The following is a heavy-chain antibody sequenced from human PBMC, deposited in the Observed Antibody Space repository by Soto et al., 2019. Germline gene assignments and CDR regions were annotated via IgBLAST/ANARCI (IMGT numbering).Heavy chain of an antibody. V-gene: IGHV1-8*01. CDR2: MNPNSGNT. CDR3: ARRAYYDFLSGYYTDYYYYMDV. J-gene: IGHJ6*03. Sequence: ASVKVSCKASGYTFTSYDINWVRQATGQGLEWMGWMNPNSGNTGYAQKFQGRVTMTRNTSISTAYMELSSLRSEDTAVYYCARRAYYDFLSGYYTDYYYYMDVWGKGTTVTVSS. D-gene: IGHD3-3*01. CDR1: GYTFTSYD.